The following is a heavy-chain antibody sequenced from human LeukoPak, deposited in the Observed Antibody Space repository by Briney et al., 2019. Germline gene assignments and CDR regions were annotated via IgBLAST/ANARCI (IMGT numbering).Heavy chain of an antibody. CDR3: ARALGYCSSTSCYSYYYYYGMDV. D-gene: IGHD2-2*01. J-gene: IGHJ6*04. CDR1: GGTFSSYA. Sequence: SVKVSCKASGGTFSSYAISWVRQAPGQGLEWMGGIIPIYGTANYAQKFQGRVTITADESTSTAYMELSSLRSGDTAVYYCARALGYCSSTSCYSYYYYYGMDVWGKGTTVTVSS. CDR2: IIPIYGTA. V-gene: IGHV1-69*13.